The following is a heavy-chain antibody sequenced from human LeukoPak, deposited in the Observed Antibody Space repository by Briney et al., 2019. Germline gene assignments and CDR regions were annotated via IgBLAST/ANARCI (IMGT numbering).Heavy chain of an antibody. Sequence: SETLSLTCTVSGGSISSYYWSWIRQPPGKGLEWIGYIYYSGSTNYNPSLKSRVTISVDTSKNQFSLKLSSVTAADTAVYHCARDYYDSSGYFDAFDIWGQGTMVTVSS. D-gene: IGHD3-22*01. CDR3: ARDYYDSSGYFDAFDI. V-gene: IGHV4-59*01. CDR2: IYYSGST. J-gene: IGHJ3*02. CDR1: GGSISSYY.